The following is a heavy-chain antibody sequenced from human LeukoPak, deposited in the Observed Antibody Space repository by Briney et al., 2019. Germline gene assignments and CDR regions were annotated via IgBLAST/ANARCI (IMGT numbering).Heavy chain of an antibody. J-gene: IGHJ6*03. CDR1: GGSFSGYY. Sequence: SETLSLTCSVYGGSFSGYYWSWIRQPPGKGLEWIGEINHSGSTNYNPSLKSRVTISVDTSKNQFSLKLSSVTAADTAVYYCARGGYYYGSGSYYKGRMYYYYMDVWGKGTTVTVS. D-gene: IGHD3-10*01. V-gene: IGHV4-34*01. CDR2: INHSGST. CDR3: ARGGYYYGSGSYYKGRMYYYYMDV.